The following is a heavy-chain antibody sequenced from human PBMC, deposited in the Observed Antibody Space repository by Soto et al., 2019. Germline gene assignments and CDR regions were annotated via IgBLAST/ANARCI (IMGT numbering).Heavy chain of an antibody. D-gene: IGHD6-6*01. CDR1: GFTFSSYG. CDR2: IWYDGSNK. J-gene: IGHJ6*02. CDR3: AREARIAARPSKYYYYYYGMDV. V-gene: IGHV3-33*01. Sequence: QVQLVESGGGVVQPGRSLRLSCAASGFTFSSYGMHWVRQAPGKGLEWVAVIWYDGSNKYYADSVKGRFTISRDNSKNTLYLQMNSLRAEDTAVYYCAREARIAARPSKYYYYYYGMDVWGQGTTVTVSS.